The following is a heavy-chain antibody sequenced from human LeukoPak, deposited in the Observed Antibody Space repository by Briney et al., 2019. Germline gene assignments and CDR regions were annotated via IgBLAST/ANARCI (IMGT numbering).Heavy chain of an antibody. CDR3: ARTGREIDASDI. CDR1: GGSISSYY. CDR2: IYYSGST. J-gene: IGHJ3*02. Sequence: SETLSLTCTVSGGSISSYYWSWIRQPPGKGLEWIGYIYYSGSTNYNPSLKSRVTISVDTSKNQFSLKLSSVTAADTAVYYCARTGREIDASDIWGQGTMVTVSS. V-gene: IGHV4-59*01. D-gene: IGHD1-26*01.